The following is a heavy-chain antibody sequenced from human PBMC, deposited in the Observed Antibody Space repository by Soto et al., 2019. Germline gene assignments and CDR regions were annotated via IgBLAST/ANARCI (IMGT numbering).Heavy chain of an antibody. J-gene: IGHJ5*02. D-gene: IGHD3-10*01. Sequence: SETLSLTCTVSGDSITASYSNWAWIRQPPGKGLEWIGTFYYSGTTSQNPPLRSRITISGDTSRNQFPLNLRSVTAADSGVYYCTRHGSGDYFLFDPWGQGTLVTVSS. CDR2: FYYSGTT. CDR3: TRHGSGDYFLFDP. CDR1: GDSITASYSN. V-gene: IGHV4-39*01.